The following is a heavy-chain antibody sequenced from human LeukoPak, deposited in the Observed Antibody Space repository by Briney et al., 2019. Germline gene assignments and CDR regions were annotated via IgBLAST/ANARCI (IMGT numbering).Heavy chain of an antibody. CDR1: GYIFTGYY. CDR3: ARPMTTVTSDEHYFDS. CDR2: FNPNSGGT. Sequence: ASVKVSCKTSGYIFTGYYIHWVRQAPGQGLEWMGWFNPNSGGTNSAQKFQGRVTMTRDTSITTAYMELSGLTSDDTAVYYCARPMTTVTSDEHYFDSWGQGTLVTVSS. D-gene: IGHD4-11*01. J-gene: IGHJ4*02. V-gene: IGHV1-2*02.